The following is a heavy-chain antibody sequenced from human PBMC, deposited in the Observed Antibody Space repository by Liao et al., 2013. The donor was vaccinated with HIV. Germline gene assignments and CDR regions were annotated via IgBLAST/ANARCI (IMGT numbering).Heavy chain of an antibody. CDR1: GGSISSSTYY. CDR2: IYYSGST. D-gene: IGHD3-10*01. V-gene: IGHV4-39*07. J-gene: IGHJ5*02. Sequence: QVQLQQWGAGLLKPSETLSLTCTVSGGSISSSTYYWGWIRQPPGKGLEWIGSIYYSGSTYYNPSLKSRVTISVDTSKNHFSLKLSSVTAADTAVYYCARDRMYNYGSRHNWFDPWGQGILVSVSS. CDR3: ARDRMYNYGSRHNWFDP.